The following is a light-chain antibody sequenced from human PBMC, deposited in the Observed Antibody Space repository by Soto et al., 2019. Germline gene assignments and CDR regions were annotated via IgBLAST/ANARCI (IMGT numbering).Light chain of an antibody. CDR2: EVS. CDR1: SSDVGAYNY. V-gene: IGLV2-14*01. J-gene: IGLJ3*02. CDR3: SSYTTSSTRV. Sequence: QSALTQPASESGSPGQSITISCTGTSSDVGAYNYVSWYQQHPGKAPKLMIYEVSNRPSGVSNRFSGSKSGNTASLTISGLQAEDEADYYCSSYTTSSTRVFGGGTKLTVL.